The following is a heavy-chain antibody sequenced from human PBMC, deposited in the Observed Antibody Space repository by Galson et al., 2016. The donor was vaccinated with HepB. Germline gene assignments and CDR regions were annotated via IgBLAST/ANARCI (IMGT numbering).Heavy chain of an antibody. Sequence: TLSLTCSVSGGSMRRGEFYWTWVRQHPGKGLEWIGYIYSSGNTHYNPSLMSRLSMSVDTSKKQFSLTLRSVTAADTAVYFCARGVYTEVKEHLFDVWGQGTVVTVSS. D-gene: IGHD1/OR15-1a*01. CDR1: GGSMRRGEFY. CDR3: ARGVYTEVKEHLFDV. V-gene: IGHV4-31*03. CDR2: IYSSGNT. J-gene: IGHJ3*01.